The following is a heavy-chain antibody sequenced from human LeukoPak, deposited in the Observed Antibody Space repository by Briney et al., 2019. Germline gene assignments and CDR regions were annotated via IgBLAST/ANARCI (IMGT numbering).Heavy chain of an antibody. D-gene: IGHD1-26*01. Sequence: PGGSLRLSCAASGFTFSSYSMNWVRQAPGKGLEWVSSISSSSSYIYYADSVKGRFTISRDNAKNSLYLQMNSLRAEDTAVYCCARDVGSAAADWEEYWFDPWGQGTLVTVSS. V-gene: IGHV3-21*01. CDR1: GFTFSSYS. CDR3: ARDVGSAAADWEEYWFDP. J-gene: IGHJ5*02. CDR2: ISSSSSYI.